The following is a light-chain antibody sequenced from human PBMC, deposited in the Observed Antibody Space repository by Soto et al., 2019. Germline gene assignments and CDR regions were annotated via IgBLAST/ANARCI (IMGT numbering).Light chain of an antibody. Sequence: DIQMTQSPSTLSASLGDRFTITCRSSQSISSWLSWYQQKPWKAPNLLIYASSRLESGVPSRFSGSGSGTDFTLTISSLQPDDFATYYCQQYNSYSWTFGQGTKVDIK. CDR3: QQYNSYSWT. J-gene: IGKJ1*01. CDR2: ASS. V-gene: IGKV1-5*01. CDR1: QSISSW.